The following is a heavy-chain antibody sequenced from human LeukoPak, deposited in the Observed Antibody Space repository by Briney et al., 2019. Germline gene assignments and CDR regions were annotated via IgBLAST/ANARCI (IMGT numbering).Heavy chain of an antibody. J-gene: IGHJ4*02. Sequence: GGSLRLSCAASGFTFSSCGFNWVRQAPGKGLEWVSSIGPTGTDGYYADSVRGRFTISRDNAKNSMYLQMDSLRDEDTAVYYCATETIGRHYDYWGQGTLLTVSS. D-gene: IGHD1-14*01. CDR1: GFTFSSCG. CDR2: IGPTGTDG. CDR3: ATETIGRHYDY. V-gene: IGHV3-21*01.